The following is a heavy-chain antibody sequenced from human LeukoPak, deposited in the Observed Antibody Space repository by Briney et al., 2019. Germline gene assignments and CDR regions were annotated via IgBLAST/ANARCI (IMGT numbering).Heavy chain of an antibody. CDR3: ARATIDGYNYFDY. Sequence: SETLSLTCAVCGGSFSGYYWSWIRQPPGKGLQWIGEINHSGSTNYNPSLKSRVTISVDTSKNQFSLKLSSVTAADTAVYYCARATIDGYNYFDYWGQGTLVTVSS. J-gene: IGHJ4*02. D-gene: IGHD5-24*01. V-gene: IGHV4-34*01. CDR1: GGSFSGYY. CDR2: INHSGST.